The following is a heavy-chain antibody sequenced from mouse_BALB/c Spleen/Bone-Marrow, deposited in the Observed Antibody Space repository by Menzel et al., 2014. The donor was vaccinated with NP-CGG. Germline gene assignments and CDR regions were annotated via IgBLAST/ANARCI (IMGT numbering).Heavy chain of an antibody. J-gene: IGHJ2*01. CDR2: ILPGSGST. Sequence: VMLVESGAELMKPGASVKISCKATGYTFSSYWIEWVKQRPGHGLEWIGEILPGSGSTNYNGKFKGKATLTADKSSSTAYMQLSSLTSEDSAVYFCARQYGNYFDYWGQGTTLTVSS. CDR1: GYTFSSYW. D-gene: IGHD2-10*02. V-gene: IGHV1-9*01. CDR3: ARQYGNYFDY.